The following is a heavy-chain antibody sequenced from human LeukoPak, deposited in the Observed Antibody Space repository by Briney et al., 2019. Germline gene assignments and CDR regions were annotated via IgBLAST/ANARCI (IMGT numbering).Heavy chain of an antibody. J-gene: IGHJ5*02. CDR1: GDSISSSSYY. V-gene: IGHV4-61*05. Sequence: RSETLSLTCTVSGDSISSSSYYWGWIRQPPGKGLEWIGYIHYSGSTNYNPSLKSRVTISVDTSKNQFSLKVSSVTAADTAVYYCARQGGGSYVKWFDPWGQGTLVTVSS. CDR3: ARQGGGSYVKWFDP. CDR2: IHYSGST. D-gene: IGHD1-26*01.